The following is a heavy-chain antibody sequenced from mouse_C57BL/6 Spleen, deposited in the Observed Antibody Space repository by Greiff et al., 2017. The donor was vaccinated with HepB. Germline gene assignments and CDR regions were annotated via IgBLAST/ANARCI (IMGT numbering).Heavy chain of an antibody. Sequence: VQLQQSGPGLAKPSQPLSLTCSVTGYSITSDYWNWIRKFPGNKLEYMGYISYSGSTYYNPSLKSRISITRDTSKNQYYLQLNSVTTEDTATYYCARSQDYGNYSWYFDVWGTGTTVTVSS. D-gene: IGHD2-1*01. J-gene: IGHJ1*03. CDR1: GYSITSDY. CDR3: ARSQDYGNYSWYFDV. CDR2: ISYSGST. V-gene: IGHV3-8*01.